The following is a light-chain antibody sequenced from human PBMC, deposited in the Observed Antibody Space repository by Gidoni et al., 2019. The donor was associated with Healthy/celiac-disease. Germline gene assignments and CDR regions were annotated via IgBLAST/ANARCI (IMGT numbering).Light chain of an antibody. J-gene: IGKJ2*01. CDR3: QQYNNWPPYT. CDR1: QSVSSN. CDR2: GAS. V-gene: IGKV3-15*01. Sequence: EIVMTQSRATLSVSPGERATLPCRASQSVSSNLAWYQQKPGQAPRLLIYGASTRATGSPARFSGSGSGTAFTLTISSPQSEDFAVYYCQQYNNWPPYTFGQGTKLEIK.